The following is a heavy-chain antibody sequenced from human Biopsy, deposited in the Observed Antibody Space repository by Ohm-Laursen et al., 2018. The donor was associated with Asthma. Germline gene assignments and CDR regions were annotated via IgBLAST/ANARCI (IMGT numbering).Heavy chain of an antibody. CDR1: GGSISSYY. D-gene: IGHD3-3*01. CDR2: IYYSGST. V-gene: IGHV4-59*01. Sequence: PGTLSLTCIVSGGSISSYYWSWIRQPPGKGLEWIGYIYYSGSTNYSPSLKSRVTISVDTSKNQFSLKLSSVTAADTAVYYCARVTRITIFGVGGIQDYWGQGTLVTVSS. J-gene: IGHJ4*02. CDR3: ARVTRITIFGVGGIQDY.